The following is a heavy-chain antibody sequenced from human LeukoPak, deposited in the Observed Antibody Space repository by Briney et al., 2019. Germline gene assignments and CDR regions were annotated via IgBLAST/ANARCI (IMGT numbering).Heavy chain of an antibody. CDR3: ARGISSWFTYFDY. V-gene: IGHV4-34*01. CDR1: GGSFNGYY. Sequence: SETLSLTCAVYGGSFNGYYWSWLRQPPGKGLEWIGEINHSGSTNYNPSLKSRVTISVDTSKNQFSLKLSSVTAADTAVYYCARGISSWFTYFDYWGQGTLVTVSS. J-gene: IGHJ4*02. CDR2: INHSGST. D-gene: IGHD6-13*01.